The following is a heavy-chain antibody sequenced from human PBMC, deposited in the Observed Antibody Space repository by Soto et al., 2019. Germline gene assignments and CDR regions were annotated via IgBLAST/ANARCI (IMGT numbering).Heavy chain of an antibody. V-gene: IGHV5-51*01. J-gene: IGHJ3*01. CDR3: ARPWAVGATDAFDV. D-gene: IGHD1-26*01. CDR2: IYPGDSDI. CDR1: VDGVKSYL. Sequence: GGSITIASPGCVDGVKSYLIAGVRKMHGKGLEWMGIIYPGDSDIRYSPSFQGQVTISADKSISTAYLQWGSLKASDTATYYCARPWAVGATDAFDVCGQGTLVTVSS.